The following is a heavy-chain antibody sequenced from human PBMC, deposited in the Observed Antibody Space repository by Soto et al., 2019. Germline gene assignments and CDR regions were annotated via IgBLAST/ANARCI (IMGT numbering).Heavy chain of an antibody. V-gene: IGHV1-69*13. Sequence: SVKVSCKASGGTFSSYAISWVRQAPGQGLEWMGGIIPIFGTANYAQKFQGRVTITADESTSTAYMELSSLRSEDTAVYYCARVGHCSDTSCSAAGWYFDFWGRGTLVTVSS. CDR1: GGTFSSYA. D-gene: IGHD2-2*01. CDR3: ARVGHCSDTSCSAAGWYFDF. J-gene: IGHJ2*01. CDR2: IIPIFGTA.